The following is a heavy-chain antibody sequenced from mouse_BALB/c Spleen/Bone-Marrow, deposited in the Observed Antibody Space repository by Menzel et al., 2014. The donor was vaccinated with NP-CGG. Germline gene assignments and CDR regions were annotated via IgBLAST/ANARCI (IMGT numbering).Heavy chain of an antibody. D-gene: IGHD1-1*02. CDR3: ARGGGPYYAMDY. J-gene: IGHJ4*01. CDR1: GYTFTSYW. V-gene: IGHV1S81*02. CDR2: INPSNGRT. Sequence: QVHVKQSGAELVKPGASVKLSCKASGYTFTSYWMHWVKQRPGQGLEWIGEINPSNGRTNYNEKFKSKATLTVDKSSSTAYMQLSSLTSEDSAVYYCARGGGPYYAMDYWGQGASVTVSS.